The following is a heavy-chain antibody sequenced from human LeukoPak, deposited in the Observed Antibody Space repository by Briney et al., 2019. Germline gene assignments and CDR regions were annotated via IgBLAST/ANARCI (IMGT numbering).Heavy chain of an antibody. CDR1: GGSFSGYY. CDR3: ARRYCSSTSCYSQEFDY. V-gene: IGHV4-34*01. CDR2: INHSGST. Sequence: SETLSLTCAVYGGSFSGYYWSWIRQPPGKGLEWIGEINHSGSTNYNPSLKSRVTISVDTSKNQFSLKLSSVTAADTAVYYCARRYCSSTSCYSQEFDYWGQGTLVTVSS. J-gene: IGHJ4*02. D-gene: IGHD2-2*01.